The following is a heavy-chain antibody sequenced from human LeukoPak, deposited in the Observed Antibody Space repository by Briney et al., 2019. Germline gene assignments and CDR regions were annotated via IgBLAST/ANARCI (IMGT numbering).Heavy chain of an antibody. CDR1: GFTFSSYG. V-gene: IGHV3-30*02. CDR3: AKGLEMATNTGFDY. J-gene: IGHJ4*02. D-gene: IGHD5-24*01. CDR2: IRYDGNYK. Sequence: GGTLRLSCAASGFTFSSYGMHWIRQAPGKGLEWVASIRYDGNYKYYADSVKGRFTISRDNSKNTLHLQMNSLRPEDTAVYYCAKGLEMATNTGFDYWGQGTLVTVSS.